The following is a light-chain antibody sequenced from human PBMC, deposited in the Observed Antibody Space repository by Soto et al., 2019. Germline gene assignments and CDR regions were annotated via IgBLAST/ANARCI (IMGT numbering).Light chain of an antibody. Sequence: EIVMTQSPATLSLSPGERATLSCRASLSVSSDLAWHRQKPGQAPRLLIYRAFTRATGIPARFSGSGFGTDFTLTISSLQSEDFAVYYCQQYNNWPLTFGGGTKVDIK. J-gene: IGKJ4*01. CDR2: RAF. V-gene: IGKV3-15*01. CDR3: QQYNNWPLT. CDR1: LSVSSD.